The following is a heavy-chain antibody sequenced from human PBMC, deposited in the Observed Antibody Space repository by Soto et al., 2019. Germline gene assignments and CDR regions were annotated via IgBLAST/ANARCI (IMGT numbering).Heavy chain of an antibody. Sequence: GGSLRLSCAASGLMFPDYAMSWVRQAPGKGLEWVASISSSGSSIYYADSVKGRFTISRDNSKNTLYLQMNSLRPEDTAMYYCAKISDVDWLFWWGQGTLVTVSS. J-gene: IGHJ4*02. D-gene: IGHD3-9*01. V-gene: IGHV3-23*01. CDR2: ISSSGSSI. CDR1: GLMFPDYA. CDR3: AKISDVDWLFW.